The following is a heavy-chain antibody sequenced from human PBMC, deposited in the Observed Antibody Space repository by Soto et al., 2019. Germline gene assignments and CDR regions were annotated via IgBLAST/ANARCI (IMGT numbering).Heavy chain of an antibody. CDR2: ITGSGVST. J-gene: IGHJ4*02. CDR1: GFTFSSYA. V-gene: IGHV3-23*01. Sequence: PGGSLGLSCAASGFTFSSYALSWVRQAPGKGLQWVSSITGSGVSTDYADSVKGRFTISRDNSKNTLYLQMNSLRAEDTAVYYYATGGDYVDWGQGTMVTVSP. CDR3: ATGGDYVD. D-gene: IGHD2-21*02.